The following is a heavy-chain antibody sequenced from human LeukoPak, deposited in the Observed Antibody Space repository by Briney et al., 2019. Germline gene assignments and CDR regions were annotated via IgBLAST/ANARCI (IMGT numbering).Heavy chain of an antibody. J-gene: IGHJ6*03. V-gene: IGHV1-46*01. D-gene: IGHD1-26*01. CDR1: GYTFTSYY. CDR3: ARGLVGAHFYYYYYYMDV. CDR2: INPSGGST. Sequence: ASVKVSCKASGYTFTSYYMHWVRQAPGQGLEWMGIINPSGGSTSYAQKFQGRVTMTRDTSTSTVYMELSSLRSEDTAVYYCARGLVGAHFYYYYYYMDVWGKGTTVTISS.